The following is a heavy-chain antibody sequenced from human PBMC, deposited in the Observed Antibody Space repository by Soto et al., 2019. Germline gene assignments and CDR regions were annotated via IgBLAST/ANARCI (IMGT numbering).Heavy chain of an antibody. CDR1: AFTFNNYA. CDR3: AKSRYTDSSGDFYDY. V-gene: IGHV3-23*01. Sequence: EVQLLESGGGLVQPGGSLSLSCAASAFTFNNYAMSWVRQAPGKGLEWVSGIGGSGRTTYYADSVKGRFTISRDNSKKTRFMQKNRLRAEYTAVYYCAKSRYTDSSGDFYDYWGQGTLVTVSS. J-gene: IGHJ4*02. D-gene: IGHD3-22*01. CDR2: IGGSGRTT.